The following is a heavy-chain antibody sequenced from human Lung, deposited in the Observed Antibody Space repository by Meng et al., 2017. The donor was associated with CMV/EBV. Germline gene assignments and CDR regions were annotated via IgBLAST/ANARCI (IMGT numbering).Heavy chain of an antibody. Sequence: ASVKVSCKASGYTFTAHYFHWVRQAPGQGLEWMGWILPHRGDTNYAQQFQGRVTLTRDTSINTGYMELTRLTSDDTAVYYCARDNNWGPDYWGQGTLVTVSS. CDR3: ARDNNWGPDY. CDR1: GYTFTAHY. J-gene: IGHJ4*02. V-gene: IGHV1-2*02. D-gene: IGHD7-27*01. CDR2: ILPHRGDT.